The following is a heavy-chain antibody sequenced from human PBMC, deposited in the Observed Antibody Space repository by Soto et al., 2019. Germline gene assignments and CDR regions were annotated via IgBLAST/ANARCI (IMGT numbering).Heavy chain of an antibody. CDR3: AREGGYFDSSGSGVYHYYGVDV. CDR2: IYFSGST. CDR1: GGSISPYY. J-gene: IGHJ6*01. D-gene: IGHD3-22*01. Sequence: QVRLQGSGPGLVKPSETLSLTCTVSGGSISPYYWSWIRQPAGKGLEWIGRIYFSGSTNYDPSLKSRVTMSVDTSKKQFSLKMRSVTAADTAVYYCAREGGYFDSSGSGVYHYYGVDVW. V-gene: IGHV4-4*07.